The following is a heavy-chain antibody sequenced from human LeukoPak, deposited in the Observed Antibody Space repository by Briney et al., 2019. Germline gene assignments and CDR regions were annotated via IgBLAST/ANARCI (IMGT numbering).Heavy chain of an antibody. J-gene: IGHJ3*02. CDR2: INPNSGGT. CDR1: GYTFTGYY. CDR3: AGTYDFWSGYCAFDI. V-gene: IGHV1-2*06. D-gene: IGHD3-3*01. Sequence: GASVKVSCKASGYTFTGYYMHWVRQAPGQGLEWMGRINPNSGGTNYAQKFQGRVTMTRDTSISTAYMELSRLRSDDTAVYYCAGTYDFWSGYCAFDIWGQGTMVTVSS.